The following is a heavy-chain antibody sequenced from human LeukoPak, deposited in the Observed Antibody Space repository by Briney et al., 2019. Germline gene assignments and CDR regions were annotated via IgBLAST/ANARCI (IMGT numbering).Heavy chain of an antibody. CDR1: GFTFSSYD. CDR2: IGTAGGT. CDR3: ARGYSGSYLIDY. D-gene: IGHD1-26*01. J-gene: IGHJ4*02. V-gene: IGHV3-13*01. Sequence: GGSLRLSCAASGFTFSSYDMHRVRQATGKGLEWVSAIGTAGGTYYPGSVKGRFTISRENAKNSLYLQMNSLRAEDTAVYYCARGYSGSYLIDYWGQGTLVTVSS.